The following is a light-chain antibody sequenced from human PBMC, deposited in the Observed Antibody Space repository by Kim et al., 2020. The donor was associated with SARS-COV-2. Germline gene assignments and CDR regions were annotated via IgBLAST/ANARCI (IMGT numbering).Light chain of an antibody. V-gene: IGKV3-15*01. CDR1: QTVRSN. Sequence: LSPGERVTLSCRASQTVRSNLAWYQQKPGQTPRLLISSASTRATGVPDRFSDSGSGTEFTLTISSLQSEDFAVYYCQQYNNWPLTFGGGTKVDIK. CDR3: QQYNNWPLT. J-gene: IGKJ4*01. CDR2: SAS.